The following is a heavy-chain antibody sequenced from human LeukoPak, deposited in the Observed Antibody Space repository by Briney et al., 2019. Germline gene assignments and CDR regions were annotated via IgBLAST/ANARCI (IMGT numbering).Heavy chain of an antibody. CDR1: RFTFDDYA. J-gene: IGHJ4*02. V-gene: IGHV3-9*01. D-gene: IGHD2-15*01. Sequence: HPGRSLRLSCAASRFTFDDYAMHWGRQAPGEGLECVSGISWNSGSIGYADSVKGRFTISRDNAKNSLYLQMNSLRAEDTALSYCAKDKGAGWYFDYWGQGTLVTVSS. CDR3: AKDKGAGWYFDY. CDR2: ISWNSGSI.